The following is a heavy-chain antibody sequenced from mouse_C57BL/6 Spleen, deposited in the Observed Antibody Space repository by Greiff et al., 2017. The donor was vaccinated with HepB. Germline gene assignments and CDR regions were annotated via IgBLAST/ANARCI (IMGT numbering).Heavy chain of an antibody. CDR1: GFTFTDYY. D-gene: IGHD1-1*01. Sequence: EVQVVESGGGLVQPGGSLSLSCAASGFTFTDYYMSWVRQPPGKALEWLGFIRNKANGYTTEYSASVKGRFTISRDNSQSILYLQMNALRAEDSATYYCARYGSITTVALDYWGQGTTLTVSS. V-gene: IGHV7-3*01. CDR2: IRNKANGYTT. J-gene: IGHJ2*01. CDR3: ARYGSITTVALDY.